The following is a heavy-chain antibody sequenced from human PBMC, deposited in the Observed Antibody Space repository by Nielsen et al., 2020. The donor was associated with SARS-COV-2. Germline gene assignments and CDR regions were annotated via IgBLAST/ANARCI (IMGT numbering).Heavy chain of an antibody. CDR2: INHSGDT. V-gene: IGHV4-34*01. CDR3: ARGVPGY. CDR1: GGSFSGYQ. J-gene: IGHJ4*02. Sequence: SETLSLTCAVYGGSFSGYQWSWIRQPPGKGLEWIGQINHSGDTKYNPSLKSRVTISVDTSKNQLSLKMSSVTAADTARYYCARGVPGYWGQGTLVTVSS.